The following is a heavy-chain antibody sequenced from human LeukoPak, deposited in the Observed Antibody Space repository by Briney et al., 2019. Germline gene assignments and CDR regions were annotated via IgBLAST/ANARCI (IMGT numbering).Heavy chain of an antibody. CDR1: GGSMNTNIYY. V-gene: IGHV4-39*07. Sequence: SETLSLTCTVSGGSMNTNIYYWAWIRQPPGKGLDWIGSIYHSGSTYYNPSLKSRVTISVDTSKNQFSLKLSSVTAADTAVYYCARRIAVAGYYFDYWGQGTLVTVSS. CDR3: ARRIAVAGYYFDY. D-gene: IGHD6-13*01. CDR2: IYHSGST. J-gene: IGHJ4*02.